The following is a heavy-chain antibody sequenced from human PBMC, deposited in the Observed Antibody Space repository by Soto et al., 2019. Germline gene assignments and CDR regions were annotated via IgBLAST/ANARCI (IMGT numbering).Heavy chain of an antibody. J-gene: IGHJ4*02. CDR2: SYHSGSS. D-gene: IGHD3-10*02. V-gene: IGHV4-30-2*06. CDR1: GGSINSAGHS. CDR3: ERVPYHNYVYGYFDF. Sequence: SETLSLTCTVSGGSINSAGHSWGWVRQSPGKGLEWIGYSYHSGSSYYNPSLQSRVTISVDTSKDQFSLKLSSVTAADTAVYYCERVPYHNYVYGYFDFWGQGALVTVSS.